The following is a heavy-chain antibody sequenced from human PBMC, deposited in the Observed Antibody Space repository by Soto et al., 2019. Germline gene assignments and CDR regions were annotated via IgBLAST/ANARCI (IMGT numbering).Heavy chain of an antibody. CDR3: ERDGALGENYCYLGMDV. CDR1: GYTFTSYG. J-gene: IGHJ6*02. D-gene: IGHD3-16*01. Sequence: QVQLVQSGAEVKKPGASVKVSCKASGYTFTSYGISWVRQAPGQGLESMGWLSAYNGNTNYAQKRQRRVTVTTHTSTSKAYMEATSLGSDDTAVDYCERDGALGENYCYLGMDVWGQRTTVTVSS. CDR2: LSAYNGNT. V-gene: IGHV1-18*01.